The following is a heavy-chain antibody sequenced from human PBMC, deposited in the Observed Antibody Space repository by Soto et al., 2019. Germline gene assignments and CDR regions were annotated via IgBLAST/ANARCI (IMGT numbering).Heavy chain of an antibody. CDR3: ARQASEGYSSSPSRF. D-gene: IGHD5-12*01. CDR2: INHSGST. V-gene: IGHV4-34*01. J-gene: IGHJ4*02. CDR1: GGSLSGYY. Sequence: SETPAPTCAVYGGSLSGYYWSWIRQPPGKGLEWIGEINHSGSTNYNPSLKSRVTISVDTSKNQFSLKLSSVTAADTAVYYCARQASEGYSSSPSRFWGQGNLVNVSS.